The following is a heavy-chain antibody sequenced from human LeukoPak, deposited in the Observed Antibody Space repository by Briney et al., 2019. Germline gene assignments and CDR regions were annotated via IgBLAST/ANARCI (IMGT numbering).Heavy chain of an antibody. CDR1: GFTFSDYY. J-gene: IGHJ1*01. V-gene: IGHV3-30*18. Sequence: GGSLRLSCAASGFTFSDYYMSWIRQAPGQGLEWVAVISFDGSNQYYADSVKGRFTIYRDNFKNTVYLQMNSLRAEETAVYYCAKSHPPTVTTEEGEYLQHWGQGTLVTVSS. D-gene: IGHD4-17*01. CDR2: ISFDGSNQ. CDR3: AKSHPPTVTTEEGEYLQH.